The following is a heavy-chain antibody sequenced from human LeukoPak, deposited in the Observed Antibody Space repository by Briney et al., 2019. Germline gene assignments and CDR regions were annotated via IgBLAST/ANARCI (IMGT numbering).Heavy chain of an antibody. CDR3: ARDRSRYYGRYYPNWFDP. CDR1: GYTFASSG. D-gene: IGHD1-26*01. J-gene: IGHJ5*02. CDR2: ISSYNGNT. Sequence: ASVKVSCKASGYTFASSGISWVRLAPGQGLEWMGWISSYNGNTSFAQKFQDRVTMTIDTSTSTAYMELMSLRADVTAIYYCARDRSRYYGRYYPNWFDPWGQGTLVTVSS. V-gene: IGHV1-18*01.